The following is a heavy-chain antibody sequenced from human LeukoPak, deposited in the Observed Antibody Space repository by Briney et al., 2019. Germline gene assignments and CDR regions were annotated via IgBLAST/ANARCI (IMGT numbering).Heavy chain of an antibody. CDR3: ARDDGSSGWYWSRVIDY. V-gene: IGHV1-18*01. D-gene: IGHD6-19*01. CDR1: GYTFTSYG. J-gene: IGHJ4*02. Sequence: ASVKVSCKASGYTFTSYGISWVRQAPGQGLEWMGWISAYNGNTNYAQKLQGRVTMTTDTSTSTAYMELRSLRSDDTAVYYCARDDGSSGWYWSRVIDYWGQGTLVTVSS. CDR2: ISAYNGNT.